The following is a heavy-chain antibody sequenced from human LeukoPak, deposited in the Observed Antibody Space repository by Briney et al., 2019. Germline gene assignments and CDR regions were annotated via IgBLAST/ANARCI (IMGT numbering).Heavy chain of an antibody. J-gene: IGHJ4*02. CDR2: ISAYNGNT. CDR1: GYTFTSYG. Sequence: GASVKVSCKASGYTFTSYGISWVRQAPGQGLEWMGWISAYNGNTNYAQKLQGRVTMTTDTSASTAYTELRSLRSDDTAVYYCARELSWIQLWLDYWGQGTLVTVSS. D-gene: IGHD5-18*01. V-gene: IGHV1-18*01. CDR3: ARELSWIQLWLDY.